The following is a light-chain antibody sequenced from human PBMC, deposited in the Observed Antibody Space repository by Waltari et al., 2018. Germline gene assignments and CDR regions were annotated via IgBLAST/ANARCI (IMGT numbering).Light chain of an antibody. CDR2: DVT. V-gene: IGLV2-14*03. Sequence: HSALTQPASVSGSPGPSITISSTGTRSDVGGNEFFPWYRQHPEKAPNLIIFDVTERPSGISARFSGSKSGNTASLTISGLQSDDEADYYCASYTSSSNYVFGSGTTVTV. J-gene: IGLJ1*01. CDR3: ASYTSSSNYV. CDR1: RSDVGGNEF.